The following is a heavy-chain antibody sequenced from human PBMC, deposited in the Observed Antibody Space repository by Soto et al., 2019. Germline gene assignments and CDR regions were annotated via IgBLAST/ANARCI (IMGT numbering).Heavy chain of an antibody. Sequence: GGSLRLSCAASGFTFSSYGMHWVRQAPGKGLEWVAVISYDGSNKYYADSVKGRFTISRDNSKNTLYLQMNSLRAEDTAVYYCAKDLVAGFDYWGQGTLVTVSS. CDR3: AKDLVAGFDY. CDR1: GFTFSSYG. J-gene: IGHJ4*02. V-gene: IGHV3-30*18. D-gene: IGHD6-19*01. CDR2: ISYDGSNK.